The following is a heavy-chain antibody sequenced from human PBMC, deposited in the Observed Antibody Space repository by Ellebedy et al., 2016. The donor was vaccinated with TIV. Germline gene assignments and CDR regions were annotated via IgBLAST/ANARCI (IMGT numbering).Heavy chain of an antibody. CDR1: GFLFNQYG. CDR3: ANMAWGNEDYSVDS. CDR2: IANDGRNK. V-gene: IGHV3-30*18. J-gene: IGHJ5*01. D-gene: IGHD2-21*01. Sequence: GGSLRLSXAASGFLFNQYGMHWVRQAPGKGLEWVAVIANDGRNKYYGDSVKGRFTISRGNSKNTLYLQMNSLKVEDTAVYYCANMAWGNEDYSVDSWGQGTLVTVSS.